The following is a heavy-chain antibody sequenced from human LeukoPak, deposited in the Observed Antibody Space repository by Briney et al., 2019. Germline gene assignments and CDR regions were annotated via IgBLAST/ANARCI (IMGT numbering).Heavy chain of an antibody. J-gene: IGHJ4*02. CDR3: AKSYQIVVVISQPLDY. V-gene: IGHV3-23*01. D-gene: IGHD3-22*01. CDR1: GFTFSSYA. Sequence: GGSQRLSCAASGFTFSSYAMSWVRQAPGKGLEWVSAISGSGGSTYYADSVKGRFTTSRDNSKNTLYLQMNSLRAEDTAVYYCAKSYQIVVVISQPLDYWGQGTLVTVSS. CDR2: ISGSGGST.